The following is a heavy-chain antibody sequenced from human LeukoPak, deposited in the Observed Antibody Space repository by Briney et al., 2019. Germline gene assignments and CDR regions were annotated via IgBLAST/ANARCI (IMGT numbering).Heavy chain of an antibody. CDR2: ISSSSSTI. D-gene: IGHD3-16*01. Sequence: GGSLRLSCAASGFTFSSYAMSWVRQAPGKGLEWVSCISSSSSTIYYADSVKGRFTISRDNAKNSLYLRMNSLRAEDTAVYYCAHGLAGGTFDIWGRGTLVTVSS. CDR3: AHGLAGGTFDI. CDR1: GFTFSSYA. V-gene: IGHV3-48*04. J-gene: IGHJ3*02.